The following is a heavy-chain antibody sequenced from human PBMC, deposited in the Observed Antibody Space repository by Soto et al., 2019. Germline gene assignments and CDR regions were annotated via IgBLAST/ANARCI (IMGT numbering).Heavy chain of an antibody. CDR3: AGEMATISLGAFDI. CDR1: GFGFSSYW. D-gene: IGHD5-12*01. Sequence: GGSLRLSCAASGFGFSSYWMHWVRQAPGKGLVWVSRTNNDGSATTYADSVRGRLTSFRDNAKNTLFLQMTSLGVEDTAVYYCAGEMATISLGAFDIWGEGTMVTVSS. V-gene: IGHV3-74*01. CDR2: TNNDGSAT. J-gene: IGHJ3*02.